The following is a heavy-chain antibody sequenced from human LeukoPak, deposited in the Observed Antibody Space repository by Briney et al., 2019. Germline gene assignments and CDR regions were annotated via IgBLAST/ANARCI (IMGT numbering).Heavy chain of an antibody. CDR2: FSGSGRTT. CDR1: GFIFSDYA. V-gene: IGHV3-23*01. D-gene: IGHD2-21*02. Sequence: TGGSLRLSCAASGFIFSDYAMTWVRQAPGKGLEWVSAFSGSGRTTYSADSVKGRFTIFRDNSKNTLYLQMNSLRAEDTAVYYCAKGFRSSGDYHSFDIWGQGTTVTVSS. J-gene: IGHJ3*02. CDR3: AKGFRSSGDYHSFDI.